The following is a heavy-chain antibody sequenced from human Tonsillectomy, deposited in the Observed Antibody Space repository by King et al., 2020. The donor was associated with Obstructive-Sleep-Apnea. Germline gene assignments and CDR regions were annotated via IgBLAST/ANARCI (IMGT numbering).Heavy chain of an antibody. D-gene: IGHD2/OR15-2a*01. CDR3: ARGRMTTSSLSP. Sequence: VQLQESGPGLVKPSQTLSLTCTVSGGSINSGGFHWSWIRQHPGKGLEWIGHIDYSGRTYCNPSLKMRVTISVDTSENQVSLKLSFVTATDTAVYYCARGRMTTSSLSPWGQGTPVTVSS. CDR2: IDYSGRT. CDR1: GGSINSGGFH. V-gene: IGHV4-31*03. J-gene: IGHJ5*02.